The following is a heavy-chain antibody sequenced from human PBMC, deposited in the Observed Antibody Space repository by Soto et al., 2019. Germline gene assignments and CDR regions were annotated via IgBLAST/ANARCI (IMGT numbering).Heavy chain of an antibody. D-gene: IGHD3-22*01. CDR3: ARALLSHSYDSGGYDSYFHAMDV. V-gene: IGHV1-69*06. CDR2: IIPISETT. Sequence: GASVKVYCKASGGTFSSLDINWVRQAPGQGLEWMGGIIPISETTNYAQIFQGRVSIVADKSTSTAYMELSRLRSEDTAVYYCARALLSHSYDSGGYDSYFHAMDVWGQGAPVTVSS. CDR1: GGTFSSLD. J-gene: IGHJ6*02.